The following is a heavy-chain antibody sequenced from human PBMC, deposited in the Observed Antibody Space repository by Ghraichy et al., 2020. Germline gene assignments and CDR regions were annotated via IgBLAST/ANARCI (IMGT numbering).Heavy chain of an antibody. CDR2: ISSSRSYI. D-gene: IGHD6-19*01. CDR3: VPHKYSSGWTWGC. V-gene: IGHV3-21*01. CDR1: GFTFSSYS. Sequence: GGSLRLSCAASGFTFSSYSMNWVRQAPGKGLEWVSSISSSRSYIYYADSVKGRFTISRDNAKNSLYLQMNSLRAEDTAVYYCVPHKYSSGWTWGCWGQGTLLTVSS. J-gene: IGHJ4*02.